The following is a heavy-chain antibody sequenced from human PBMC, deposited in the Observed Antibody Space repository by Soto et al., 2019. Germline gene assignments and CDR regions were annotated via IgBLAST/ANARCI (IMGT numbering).Heavy chain of an antibody. CDR3: ARVRPMVATPFFDY. Sequence: PSETLSLTCTVSGGSISSYYWSWIRQPPGKGLEWIGYIYYSGSTNYNPSLKSRVTISVDTSKNQFSLKLSSVTAADTAVYYCARVRPMVATPFFDYWGQGTLVTVSS. D-gene: IGHD5-12*01. J-gene: IGHJ4*02. CDR1: GGSISSYY. V-gene: IGHV4-59*01. CDR2: IYYSGST.